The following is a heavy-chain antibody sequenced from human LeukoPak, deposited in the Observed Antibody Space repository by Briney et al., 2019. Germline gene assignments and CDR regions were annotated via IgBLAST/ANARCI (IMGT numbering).Heavy chain of an antibody. CDR1: VFLFSAYY. V-gene: IGHV1-69-2*01. J-gene: IGHJ4*02. Sequence: ASVRVSCKPSVFLFSAYYMHWVPQAPGKGFRWMGRIDPEDGKSTYAEDFQGRVTLTADMSTDTAYMELSRLTSEDTALYYCTTGRGAYDVFDFWGQGSLVIVSS. D-gene: IGHD1-1*01. CDR3: TTGRGAYDVFDF. CDR2: IDPEDGKS.